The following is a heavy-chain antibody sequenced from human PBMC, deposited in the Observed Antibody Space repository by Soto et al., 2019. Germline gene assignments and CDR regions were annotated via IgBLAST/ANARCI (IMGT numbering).Heavy chain of an antibody. CDR3: ATDLGAGGWYRFDY. CDR1: GYTLTELS. Sequence: EASVKVSCKVSGYTLTELSMHWVRQAPGKGLEWMGGFDPEDGETIYAQKFQGRVTMTEDTSTDTAYMELSSLRSEDTAVYYCATDLGAGGWYRFDYWGQGTLVTVSS. V-gene: IGHV1-24*01. CDR2: FDPEDGET. D-gene: IGHD6-19*01. J-gene: IGHJ4*02.